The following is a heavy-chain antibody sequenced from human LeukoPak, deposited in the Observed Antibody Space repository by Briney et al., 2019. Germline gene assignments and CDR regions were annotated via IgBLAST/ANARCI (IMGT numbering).Heavy chain of an antibody. J-gene: IGHJ4*02. CDR2: IYYSGST. CDR1: GGSISGYY. CDR3: ARAPDYYDSSGYYSHFDY. Sequence: PSETLSLTCTVSGGSISGYYWSWIRQPPGKGLEWIGYIYYSGSTNYNPSLKSRVTISVDTSKNQFSLKLSSVTAADTAVYYCARAPDYYDSSGYYSHFDYWGQGTLVTVSS. D-gene: IGHD3-22*01. V-gene: IGHV4-59*12.